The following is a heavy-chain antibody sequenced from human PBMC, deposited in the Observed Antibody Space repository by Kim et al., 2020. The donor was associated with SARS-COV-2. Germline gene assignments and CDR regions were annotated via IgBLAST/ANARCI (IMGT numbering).Heavy chain of an antibody. CDR2: ISYDGSNK. CDR3: AKDPGLRFLEWSLDY. V-gene: IGHV3-30*18. Sequence: GGSLRLSCAASGFTFSSYGMHWVRQAPGKGLEWVAVISYDGSNKYYADSVKGRFTISRDNSKNTLYLQMNSLRAEDTAVYYCAKDPGLRFLEWSLDYWGQGTLVTVSS. CDR1: GFTFSSYG. J-gene: IGHJ4*02. D-gene: IGHD3-3*01.